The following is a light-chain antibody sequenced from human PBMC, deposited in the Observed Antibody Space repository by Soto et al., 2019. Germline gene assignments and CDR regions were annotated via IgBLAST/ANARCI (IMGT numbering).Light chain of an antibody. CDR2: EGS. J-gene: IGLJ1*01. CDR1: SSDVGSYNL. Sequence: QSALIQPASVSGSPGQSITISCTGTSSDVGSYNLVSWYQQHPGKAPKLMIYEGSKRPSGVSNRFSGSKSGNTASLTISGLQAEDEADYYCCSYAGSPYVFGTGTKLTVL. V-gene: IGLV2-23*01. CDR3: CSYAGSPYV.